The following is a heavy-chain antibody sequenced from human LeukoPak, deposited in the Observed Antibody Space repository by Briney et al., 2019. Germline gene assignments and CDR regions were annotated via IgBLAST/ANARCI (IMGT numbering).Heavy chain of an antibody. CDR2: IYTSGST. CDR3: ARAKDILAPTDAFDI. J-gene: IGHJ3*02. D-gene: IGHD3-9*01. Sequence: AGTLCLTCTASGGSISRYYWSWIRQPAGKGLEWIGRIYTSGSTNYNPSLESRVTISVDKSKNQFSLKLSSVTGADTAVYYCARAKDILAPTDAFDIWGQGTMVTVSS. V-gene: IGHV4-4*07. CDR1: GGSISRYY.